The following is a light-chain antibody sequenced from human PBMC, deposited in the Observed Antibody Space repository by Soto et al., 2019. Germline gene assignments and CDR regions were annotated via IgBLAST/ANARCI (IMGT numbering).Light chain of an antibody. Sequence: SVLTQPASVSGSPGQSITISCTGTSSDIGRYNFVSWYQHHPGKAPKLMIYEVTNRPSGVSNRFSGSKSGNTASLTISGLQAGDEADYYCSSYISNNTPYVFGTGTKVTVL. CDR3: SSYISNNTPYV. CDR1: SSDIGRYNF. V-gene: IGLV2-14*01. CDR2: EVT. J-gene: IGLJ1*01.